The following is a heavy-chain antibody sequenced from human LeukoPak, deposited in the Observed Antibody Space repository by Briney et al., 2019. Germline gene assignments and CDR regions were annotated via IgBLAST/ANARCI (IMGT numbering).Heavy chain of an antibody. D-gene: IGHD3-10*01. CDR3: ARETYYYGSGSYSNWFDP. J-gene: IGHJ5*02. CDR2: ISSSGSTI. V-gene: IGHV3-48*03. Sequence: GGSLRLSCAASGFTFSIYEMNWVRKAPGKGLEWVSYISSSGSTIYYADSVKGRFTISRDNAKNSLYLQMNSLRAEDTAVYYCARETYYYGSGSYSNWFDPWGQGTLVTVSS. CDR1: GFTFSIYE.